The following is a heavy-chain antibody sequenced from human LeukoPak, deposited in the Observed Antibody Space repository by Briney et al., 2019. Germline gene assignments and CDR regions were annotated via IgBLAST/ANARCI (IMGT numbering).Heavy chain of an antibody. D-gene: IGHD3-22*01. J-gene: IGHJ5*02. CDR3: DISPAVPYDTSGYYVGWFDP. CDR2: IYYSGST. Sequence: PSQTLSLTCTVSGGSISSGDYYWSWIRQPPGKGLEWIGYIYYSGSTYYNPSLKSRVTISVDTSKNQFSLKLSSVTAADTAVYYCDISPAVPYDTSGYYVGWFDPWGQGTLVTVSS. CDR1: GGSISSGDYY. V-gene: IGHV4-30-4*01.